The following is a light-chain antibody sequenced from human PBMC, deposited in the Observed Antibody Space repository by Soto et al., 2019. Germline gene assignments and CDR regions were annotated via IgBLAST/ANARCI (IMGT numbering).Light chain of an antibody. Sequence: QSVLTPPRSVSCSPGQSVTIPCTRTSSDAGVYNYVTWYQHDPGTAPKIMIYDVSKRPSGVPGRFSGSKSGNTASLTISGLQAEDQADYYCCSYAGSSTSVFGTATKVTV. CDR3: CSYAGSSTSV. J-gene: IGLJ1*01. CDR2: DVS. CDR1: SSDAGVYNY. V-gene: IGLV2-11*01.